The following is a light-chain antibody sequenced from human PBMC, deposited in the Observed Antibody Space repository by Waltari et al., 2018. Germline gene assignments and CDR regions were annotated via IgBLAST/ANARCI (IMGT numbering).Light chain of an antibody. CDR1: RLGDKY. CDR3: QAWDSTTANYV. J-gene: IGLJ1*01. Sequence: SYELTQPPSVSVSPGQTASMTCSGDRLGDKYACWYQKKPGQSPVLVIYQDTKRPSRVPERFSGSKSGNTATLTISGTQAMDEADYYCQAWDSTTANYVFGPGTKMTVL. V-gene: IGLV3-1*01. CDR2: QDT.